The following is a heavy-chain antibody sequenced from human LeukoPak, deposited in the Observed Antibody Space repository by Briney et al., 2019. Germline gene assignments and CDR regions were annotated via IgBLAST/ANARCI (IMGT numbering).Heavy chain of an antibody. CDR3: ARGLVEINMMLVVLSAQFWFDS. J-gene: IGHJ5*01. Sequence: SETLSLTCAVYGGSFSGYRWSWIRQPPGKGLEWIGEIDHSGRTHYNPSLKSRVSITQDTPKNQFSLKLSSVTAADTAVYYCARGLVEINMMLVVLSAQFWFDSWGQGTLVTVSS. D-gene: IGHD3-22*01. CDR2: IDHSGRT. CDR1: GGSFSGYR. V-gene: IGHV4-34*01.